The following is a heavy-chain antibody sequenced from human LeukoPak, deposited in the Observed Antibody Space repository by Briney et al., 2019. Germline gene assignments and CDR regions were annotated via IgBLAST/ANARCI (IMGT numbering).Heavy chain of an antibody. Sequence: AASVKVSCKASGYTFTGYYMHWVRQAPGQGLEWMGWINPNSGGTNYAQKFQGRVTMTRDTSISTAYMELSRLRSDDTAVYYCARDLGYGGSPFDYWGQGTLVAVSS. CDR2: INPNSGGT. J-gene: IGHJ4*02. D-gene: IGHD4-23*01. CDR1: GYTFTGYY. CDR3: ARDLGYGGSPFDY. V-gene: IGHV1-2*02.